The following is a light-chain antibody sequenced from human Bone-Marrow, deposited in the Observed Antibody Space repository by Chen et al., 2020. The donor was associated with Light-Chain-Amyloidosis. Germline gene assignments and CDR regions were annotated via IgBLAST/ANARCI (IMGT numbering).Light chain of an antibody. CDR2: RDT. J-gene: IGLJ2*01. Sequence: SYELTQPPSVSVSPGQPARITCSGDDLPTKYAYWYQQKPGRAPVLVIHRDTERPSGSSERFSGASSGTTATLTISGVQAEDEADYHCQSADSSGTYEVIFGGGTKLTVL. CDR1: DLPTKY. CDR3: QSADSSGTYEVI. V-gene: IGLV3-25*03.